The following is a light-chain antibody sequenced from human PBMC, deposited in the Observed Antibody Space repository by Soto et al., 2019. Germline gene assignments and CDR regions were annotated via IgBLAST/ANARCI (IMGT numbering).Light chain of an antibody. CDR1: QSVLYTSNNKNY. J-gene: IGKJ4*01. Sequence: DIVMTQSPDSLAVSLGERATINCKSSQSVLYTSNNKNYLAWYQQKPGQSPELLIHWASTRESGVPDQFSGSGSGSDFTLTISSLQAEDVAVYYCQQYYDTPLTFGGGTKVEIK. CDR3: QQYYDTPLT. V-gene: IGKV4-1*01. CDR2: WAS.